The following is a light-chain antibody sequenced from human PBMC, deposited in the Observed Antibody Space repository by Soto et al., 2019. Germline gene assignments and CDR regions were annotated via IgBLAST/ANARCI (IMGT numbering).Light chain of an antibody. Sequence: QSVLTQPPSASGSPGQSVTISCTGTSSDVGGYNYVSWYQQHPGKAPKLMIYEVSKRPSGVPDRFSGSKSGNTASLTVSGLQAEDEADYYCGSCAGSSTYVFGTGTKVTVL. CDR3: GSCAGSSTYV. CDR1: SSDVGGYNY. J-gene: IGLJ1*01. V-gene: IGLV2-8*01. CDR2: EVS.